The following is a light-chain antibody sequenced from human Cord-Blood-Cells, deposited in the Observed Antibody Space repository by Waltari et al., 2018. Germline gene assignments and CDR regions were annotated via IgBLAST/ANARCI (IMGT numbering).Light chain of an antibody. V-gene: IGLV2-23*01. CDR1: SSDVGSYNL. CDR3: CSYGV. Sequence: QSALTQPASVSGSPGQSTTISCTGTSSDVGSYNLVPWYQQHPGKAPKLMIYEGSKRPSGVSNRFSGSKSGNTASLTISGLQAEDEADYYCCSYGVFGTGTKVTVL. CDR2: EGS. J-gene: IGLJ1*01.